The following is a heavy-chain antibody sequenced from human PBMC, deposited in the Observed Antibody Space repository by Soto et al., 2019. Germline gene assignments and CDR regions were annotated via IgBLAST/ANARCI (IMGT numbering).Heavy chain of an antibody. D-gene: IGHD3-10*01. CDR3: ARDGEFRPIDH. CDR2: IWFDGTMK. V-gene: IGHV3-33*01. J-gene: IGHJ4*02. CDR1: GFIFSNYA. Sequence: QVQLVESGGGVVQPGTSLRLSCAASGFIFSNYAMHWVRQAPGKGLEWVALIWFDGTMKYYADSMKGRFTISRDNSRNTLYLQMNTLRVEDTAVYYCARDGEFRPIDHWGQGTLVTVSS.